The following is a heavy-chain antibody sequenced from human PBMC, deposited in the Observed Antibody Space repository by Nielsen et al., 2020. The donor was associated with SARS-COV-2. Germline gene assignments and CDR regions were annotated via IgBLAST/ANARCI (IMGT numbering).Heavy chain of an antibody. V-gene: IGHV3-30-3*01. CDR1: GFTFSSYA. J-gene: IGHJ6*02. CDR3: ARDVGYSSSWRHYYGMDV. D-gene: IGHD6-13*01. Sequence: GESLKISCAASGFTFSSYAMHWVRQAPGKGLEWVAVISYDGSNKYYADSVKGRFTISRDNSKNTLYLQMNSLRAEDTAVYYCARDVGYSSSWRHYYGMDVWGQGTTVTVSS. CDR2: ISYDGSNK.